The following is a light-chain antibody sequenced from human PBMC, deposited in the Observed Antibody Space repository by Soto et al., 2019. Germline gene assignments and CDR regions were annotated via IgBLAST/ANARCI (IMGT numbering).Light chain of an antibody. J-gene: IGKJ2*01. CDR1: QGINSY. V-gene: IGKV1-9*01. CDR2: TAS. Sequence: DIQLTQSPSFLSASVGDRVTITCRASQGINSYLAWYQQKPGKAPKLLIYTASTLQSGVPSRFSGSGSGTEFTLTISSLQPEDFATYHCQQLNSYPYTFCQGTKLEIK. CDR3: QQLNSYPYT.